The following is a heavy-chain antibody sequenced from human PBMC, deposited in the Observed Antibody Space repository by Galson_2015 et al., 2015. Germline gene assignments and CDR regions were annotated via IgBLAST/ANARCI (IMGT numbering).Heavy chain of an antibody. J-gene: IGHJ4*02. V-gene: IGHV3-30-3*01. CDR1: GFTFSSYA. D-gene: IGHD3-22*01. Sequence: SLRLSCAASGFTFSSYAMHWVRQAPGKGLEWVAVISYDGSNKYYADSVKGRFTISRDNSKNTLYLQMNSLRAKDTAVYYCARDPDYYDSSGYYYVPNGMGLDWGQGTLVTVSS. CDR2: ISYDGSNK. CDR3: ARDPDYYDSSGYYYVPNGMGLD.